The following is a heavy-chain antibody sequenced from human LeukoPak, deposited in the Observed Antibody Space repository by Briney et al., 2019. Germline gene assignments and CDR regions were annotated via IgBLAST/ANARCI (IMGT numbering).Heavy chain of an antibody. J-gene: IGHJ4*02. D-gene: IGHD2-15*01. Sequence: SETLSLTCTVSGGSISSFYWSWIRQPPGKGLEWIGYIHASGTINYSPSLKSRVTISLDSSKNPSSLKLSPVTATDTAVYYCARHVICGGGNCYGAALDYWGQGTLVTVSS. CDR1: GGSISSFY. V-gene: IGHV4-4*09. CDR3: ARHVICGGGNCYGAALDY. CDR2: IHASGTI.